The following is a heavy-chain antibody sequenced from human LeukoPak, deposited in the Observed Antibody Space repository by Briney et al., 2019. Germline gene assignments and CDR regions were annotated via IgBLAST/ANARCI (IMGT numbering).Heavy chain of an antibody. CDR2: IYTTGST. CDR3: ASRSRTYYYGSGIEKYFDY. J-gene: IGHJ4*02. CDR1: GGSINNYY. V-gene: IGHV4-4*07. D-gene: IGHD3-10*01. Sequence: SETLSLTCTVSGGSINNYYWSWIRQPAGKGLEWIGRIYTTGSTNYKPSLKSRVTISVDTSKNQFSLKLSSVTAADTAVYYCASRSRTYYYGSGIEKYFDYWGQGTLVTVSS.